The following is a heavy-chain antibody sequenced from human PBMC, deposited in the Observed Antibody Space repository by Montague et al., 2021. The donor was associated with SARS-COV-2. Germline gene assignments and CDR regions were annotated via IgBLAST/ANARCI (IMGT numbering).Heavy chain of an antibody. CDR2: IYSSGST. V-gene: IGHV4-61*02. CDR3: ARDYGDYSYYYGLDV. D-gene: IGHD4-17*01. J-gene: IGHJ6*02. CDR1: GGSIRSGSYY. Sequence: TLSLTRTVSGGSIRSGSYYWSWIRQPAGKGLEWIGRIYSSGSTNYNPSLKSRVTMSVDTSKNQFSLKVSPVTAADTAVYYCARDYGDYSYYYGLDVWGQGTTVTVSS.